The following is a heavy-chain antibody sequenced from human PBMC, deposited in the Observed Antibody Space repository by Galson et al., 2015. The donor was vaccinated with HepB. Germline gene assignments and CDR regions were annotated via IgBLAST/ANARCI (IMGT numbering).Heavy chain of an antibody. V-gene: IGHV1-18*04. J-gene: IGHJ4*02. CDR1: GSTFTSYG. CDR2: ISAYNGNT. Sequence: SVKVSCKASGSTFTSYGISWVRQAPGQGLEWMGWISAYNGNTNYAQKLQGRVTMTTDTSTSTAYMELRSLRSDDTAVYYCARDGGGVVGATLFDYWGQGTLVTVSS. CDR3: ARDGGGVVGATLFDY. D-gene: IGHD1-26*01.